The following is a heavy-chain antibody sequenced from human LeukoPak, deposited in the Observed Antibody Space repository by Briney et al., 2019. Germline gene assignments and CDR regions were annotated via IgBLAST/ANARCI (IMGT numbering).Heavy chain of an antibody. CDR2: IYSGGTT. CDR3: ARELH. D-gene: IGHD1-26*01. J-gene: IGHJ4*02. Sequence: GGSLRLSCAASVFTVISNYMNWVRQAPGKGLEWVSVIYSGGTTYYADSVKGRFTISRDNSKNTLYLQMNSLGAEDTAVYYCARELHLGQGTLVTVSS. V-gene: IGHV3-66*02. CDR1: VFTVISNY.